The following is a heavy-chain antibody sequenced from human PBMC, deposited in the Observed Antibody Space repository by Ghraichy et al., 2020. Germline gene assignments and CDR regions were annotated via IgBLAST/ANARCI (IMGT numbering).Heavy chain of an antibody. CDR1: GGSFSGYY. D-gene: IGHD3-22*01. CDR2: INHSGST. J-gene: IGHJ3*02. Sequence: SQTLSLTCAVSGGSFSGYYWNWIRQPPGKGLEWIGEINHSGSTTYNPSLKSRITISVDTSKNQFSLKVSSVTAADTAIYYCARRPDSFDIWGQGTMVTVSS. V-gene: IGHV4-34*01. CDR3: ARRPDSFDI.